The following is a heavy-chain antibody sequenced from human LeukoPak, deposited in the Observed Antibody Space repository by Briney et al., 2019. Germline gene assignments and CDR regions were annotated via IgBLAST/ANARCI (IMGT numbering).Heavy chain of an antibody. J-gene: IGHJ4*02. CDR1: RFTFRNYG. D-gene: IGHD3-3*01. CDR2: IKQDGSEK. CDR3: ARGDLRFLEWLMVSLPYYFDY. Sequence: GRSLRLSCAASRFTFRNYGMHWVRQAPGKGLEWVANIKQDGSEKYYVDSVKGRFTISRDNAKNSLYLQMNSLRAEDTAVYYCARGDLRFLEWLMVSLPYYFDYWGQGTLVTVSS. V-gene: IGHV3-7*03.